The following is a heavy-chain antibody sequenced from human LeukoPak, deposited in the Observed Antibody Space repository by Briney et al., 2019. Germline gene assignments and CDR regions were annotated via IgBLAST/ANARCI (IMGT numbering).Heavy chain of an antibody. D-gene: IGHD1-1*01. J-gene: IGHJ4*02. CDR2: IDPTDSYT. CDR3: AGVTTPYYFKY. Sequence: GESLSISCKGSGYSFTSYWITWVRQMPGRGLEWMGSIDPTDSYTNYGPSFQGHVTISADKSISTAYLQWSSLKASDTAMYYCAGVTTPYYFKYWGQGTLITVSS. CDR1: GYSFTSYW. V-gene: IGHV5-10-1*01.